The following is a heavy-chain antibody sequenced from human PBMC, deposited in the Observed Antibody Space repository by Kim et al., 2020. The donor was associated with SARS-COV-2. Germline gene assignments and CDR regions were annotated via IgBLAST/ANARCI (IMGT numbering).Heavy chain of an antibody. CDR1: GYSISSGYY. CDR3: ARVRPDGSERGWFDP. CDR2: IYHSGST. Sequence: SETLSLTCTVSGYSISSGYYWGWIRQPPGKGLEWIGSIYHSGSTYYNPSLKSRVTISVDTSKNQFSLKLSSVTAADTAVYYCARVRPDGSERGWFDPWGQGTLVTVSS. J-gene: IGHJ5*02. D-gene: IGHD3-10*01. V-gene: IGHV4-38-2*02.